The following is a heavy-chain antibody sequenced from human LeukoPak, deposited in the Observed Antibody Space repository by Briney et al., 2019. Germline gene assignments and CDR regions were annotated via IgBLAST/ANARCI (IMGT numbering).Heavy chain of an antibody. V-gene: IGHV3-30-3*01. D-gene: IGHD3-10*01. J-gene: IGHJ3*02. CDR2: ISYDGSNK. CDR1: GFTFSSYA. CDR3: ARVKAWFGEFFDAFDI. Sequence: PGGSLRLSCAASGFTFSSYAMHWVRQAPGKGLEWVAVISYDGSNKYYADSVKGRLTISRDNSKNTLYLQMNSLRAEDTAVYYCARVKAWFGEFFDAFDIWGQGTMVTVSS.